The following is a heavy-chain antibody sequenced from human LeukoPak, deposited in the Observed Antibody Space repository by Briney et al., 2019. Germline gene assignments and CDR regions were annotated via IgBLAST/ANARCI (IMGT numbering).Heavy chain of an antibody. CDR1: GFTFSSYA. J-gene: IGHJ6*02. Sequence: GGSLRLSCASSGFTFSSYAISWVRQAPGKGLEWVSAICGSGGSTYYADSVKGRFTISRDNSKNTLYLQVNSLRAEDTAVYYCAKDRIAAGGTPYYYYGMDVWGQGTTATVSS. V-gene: IGHV3-23*01. CDR2: ICGSGGST. CDR3: AKDRIAAGGTPYYYYGMDV. D-gene: IGHD6-13*01.